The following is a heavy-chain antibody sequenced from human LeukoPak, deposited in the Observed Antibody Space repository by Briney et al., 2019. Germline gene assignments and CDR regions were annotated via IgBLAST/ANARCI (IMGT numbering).Heavy chain of an antibody. D-gene: IGHD6-19*01. V-gene: IGHV3-30*02. Sequence: PGGSLRLSCAASGFTFRSYGMHWVRQAPGKGLEGVAFVRYDGSNNDYADSVKGRFTISRDNSKNTLYLQMNSLRAEDTAVYYCARAVSSASPASDIWGQGTMVTVS. CDR3: ARAVSSASPASDI. CDR2: VRYDGSNN. J-gene: IGHJ3*02. CDR1: GFTFRSYG.